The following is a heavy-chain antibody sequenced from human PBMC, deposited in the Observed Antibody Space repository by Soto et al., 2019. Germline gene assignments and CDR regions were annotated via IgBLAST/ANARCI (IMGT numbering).Heavy chain of an antibody. CDR2: ISSSGSTI. J-gene: IGHJ6*03. CDR3: ARAETQYNWNYRTNYYYYYYMDV. Sequence: GGSLRLSCAASGFTFSDYYMSWIRQAPGKGLEWVSYISSSGSTIYYADSVKGRFTISRDNSKNTLYLQMNSLRAEDTAVYYCARAETQYNWNYRTNYYYYYYMDVWGKGTTVTVSS. D-gene: IGHD1-7*01. V-gene: IGHV3-11*04. CDR1: GFTFSDYY.